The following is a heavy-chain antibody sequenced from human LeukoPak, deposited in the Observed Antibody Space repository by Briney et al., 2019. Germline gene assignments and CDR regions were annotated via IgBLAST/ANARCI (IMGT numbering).Heavy chain of an antibody. V-gene: IGHV5-51*01. CDR2: IYPGDSDT. CDR3: ARLFGIAAAVPYYFDY. Sequence: GESLKISCKGSGYSFTSYWIGWVRQMPGKGLEWMGIIYPGDSDTRYSPSLQGQVTISADKSISTAYLQWSSLKASDTAMYYCARLFGIAAAVPYYFDYWAREPWSPSPQ. D-gene: IGHD6-13*01. CDR1: GYSFTSYW. J-gene: IGHJ4*02.